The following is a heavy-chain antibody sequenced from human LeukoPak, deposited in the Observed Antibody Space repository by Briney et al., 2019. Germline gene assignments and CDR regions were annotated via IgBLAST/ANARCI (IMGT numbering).Heavy chain of an antibody. D-gene: IGHD5-24*01. Sequence: SETLSLTCTVSGGAISSRTSYWGWIRQPPGKGLEGIGTIHYTGSTYYNPSLKSRATLFVDTSKNQFSLKLTSMAAADSALYYCAREGAAGIATIPFAHWDQGTLVTVPS. V-gene: IGHV4-39*02. J-gene: IGHJ4*02. CDR3: AREGAAGIATIPFAH. CDR1: GGAISSRTSY. CDR2: IHYTGST.